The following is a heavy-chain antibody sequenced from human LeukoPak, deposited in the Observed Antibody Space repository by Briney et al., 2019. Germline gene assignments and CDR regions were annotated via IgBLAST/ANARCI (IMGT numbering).Heavy chain of an antibody. J-gene: IGHJ5*02. V-gene: IGHV4-31*03. Sequence: SQTLSLTCTVSGGSISSGGFFWSWIRQHPGKGLEWVGYIHSSGISNSNPSLRSRVTLSVDTSKNQFSLKLTSVTAADRAVYYCARDALDNPARAPIPGGFDPCGQGTLLTVSS. CDR3: ARDALDNPARAPIPGGFDP. CDR1: GGSISSGGFF. D-gene: IGHD2-2*03. CDR2: IHSSGIS.